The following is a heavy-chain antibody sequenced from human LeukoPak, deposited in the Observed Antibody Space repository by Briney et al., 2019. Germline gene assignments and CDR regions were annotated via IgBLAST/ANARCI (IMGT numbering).Heavy chain of an antibody. Sequence: SVKVSCKASGGTFSSYAISWVRQAPGQGLEWMGGIIPIFGTANSAQKFQGRVTITADKSTSTAYMELSSLRSEDTAVYYCARDGDFPARYYYYYMDVWGKGTTVTVPS. CDR2: IIPIFGTA. J-gene: IGHJ6*03. CDR3: ARDGDFPARYYYYYMDV. V-gene: IGHV1-69*06. D-gene: IGHD2-21*01. CDR1: GGTFSSYA.